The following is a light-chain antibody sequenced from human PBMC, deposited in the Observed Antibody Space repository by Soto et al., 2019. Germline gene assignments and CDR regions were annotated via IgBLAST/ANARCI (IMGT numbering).Light chain of an antibody. J-gene: IGLJ2*01. CDR3: CSYAGSYTSRGV. Sequence: QSALTQPRSVSGSPGQSVTISCTGTSSDVGGYNYVSWYQQHPGKAPKLMIYDVSKRPSGVPDRFSGSKSGNTASLTISGLQAEDEADYYCCSYAGSYTSRGVFGGGTKLTVL. CDR1: SSDVGGYNY. CDR2: DVS. V-gene: IGLV2-11*01.